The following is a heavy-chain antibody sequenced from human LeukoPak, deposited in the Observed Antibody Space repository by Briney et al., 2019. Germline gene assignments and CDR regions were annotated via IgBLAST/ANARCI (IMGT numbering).Heavy chain of an antibody. CDR2: IHNSGST. D-gene: IGHD1-1*01. J-gene: IGHJ1*01. V-gene: IGHV4-59*01. CDR1: AGSISTYY. CDR3: ASALTTLEYFQH. Sequence: PSQTLSLTCTVSAGSISTYYWTWIRQPPGKVLEWIWYIHNSGSTNYNPSVKSRVTISVDTSKIQFPLQLSSVTAADTAVYYCASALTTLEYFQHWGRGTLVTVSS.